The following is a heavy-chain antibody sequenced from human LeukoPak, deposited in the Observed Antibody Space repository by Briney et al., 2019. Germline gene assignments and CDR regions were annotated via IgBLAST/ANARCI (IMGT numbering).Heavy chain of an antibody. D-gene: IGHD5-18*01. Sequence: GASVKVSCKASGYTFTNYGFHWVRHAPGQGPEWMGWIRVSDGDTKYAQKFQGRVTLTRDTSANTAYMDLWSLRSDDTAVYFCARSGFSFGYHYFDLWGQGTLVTVS. CDR3: ARSGFSFGYHYFDL. CDR1: GYTFTNYG. J-gene: IGHJ4*02. V-gene: IGHV1-18*01. CDR2: IRVSDGDT.